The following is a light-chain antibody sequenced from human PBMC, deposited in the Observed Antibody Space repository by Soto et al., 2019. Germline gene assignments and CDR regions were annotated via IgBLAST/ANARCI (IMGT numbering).Light chain of an antibody. CDR1: QSISTW. CDR3: QQYSNYWS. J-gene: IGKJ1*01. Sequence: SQMTHSPSTLFASVGGGITLAFRASQSISTWLAWYQQKPGKAPKLLIYKASSLESGVPSRFSGSGSGTQFTLTISSLQPDDFATYYCQQYSNYWSFGQGTEVVI. V-gene: IGKV1-5*03. CDR2: KAS.